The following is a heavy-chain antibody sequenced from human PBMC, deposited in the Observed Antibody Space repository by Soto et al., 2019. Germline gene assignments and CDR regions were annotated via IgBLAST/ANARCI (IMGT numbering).Heavy chain of an antibody. J-gene: IGHJ4*02. CDR1: GGSISSSDW. CDR3: ARDRDGSNFDY. CDR2: IYHSGST. Sequence: SETLSLTCAVSGGSISSSDWWSRVRQPPGKGLEWIGEIYHSGSTNYNPSLKSRVTISVDKSKNQFSLKLSSVTAADTAVYYCARDRDGSNFDYWGQGTLVTVSS. D-gene: IGHD1-26*01. V-gene: IGHV4-4*02.